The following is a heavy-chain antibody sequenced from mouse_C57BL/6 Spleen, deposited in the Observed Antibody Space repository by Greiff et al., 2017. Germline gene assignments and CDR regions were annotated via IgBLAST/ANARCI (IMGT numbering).Heavy chain of an antibody. D-gene: IGHD1-1*01. CDR1: GYTFTSYW. J-gene: IGHJ4*01. CDR2: IDPSDSET. Sequence: QVQLQQPGAELVRPGSSVKLSCKASGYTFTSYWMHWVKQRPIQGLEWIGNIDPSDSETHYNQKFKDKATLTVDKSSSTAYMQLSSLTSEDSAVYYCARSTYGRRDYYAMDYWGQGTSVTVSS. CDR3: ARSTYGRRDYYAMDY. V-gene: IGHV1-52*01.